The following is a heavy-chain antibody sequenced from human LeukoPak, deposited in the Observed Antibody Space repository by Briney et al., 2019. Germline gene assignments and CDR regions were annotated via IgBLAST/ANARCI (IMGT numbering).Heavy chain of an antibody. J-gene: IGHJ4*02. Sequence: PGGSLRLSCAASGFTFDDYAMHWVRQAPGKGLEWVAVISYDGSNKYYADSVKGRFTISRDNSKNTLYLQMNSLRAEDTAVYYCAKELTGDRSSTGYWGQGTLVTVSS. CDR2: ISYDGSNK. D-gene: IGHD7-27*01. V-gene: IGHV3-30*18. CDR1: GFTFDDYA. CDR3: AKELTGDRSSTGY.